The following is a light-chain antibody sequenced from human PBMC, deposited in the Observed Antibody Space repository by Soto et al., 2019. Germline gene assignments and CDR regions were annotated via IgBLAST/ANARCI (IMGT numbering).Light chain of an antibody. CDR3: QQSYTTPRT. CDR1: ESISTF. CDR2: AAS. J-gene: IGKJ1*01. V-gene: IGKV1-39*01. Sequence: DIQMTQSPSSLSASVGDRVSVTCRASESISTFLNWYPQRPGEAPKLLIYAASSLQSGVPSRFSGSGSGADFTLTIGSLQPEDFATYYCQQSYTTPRTFGQGTKAEVK.